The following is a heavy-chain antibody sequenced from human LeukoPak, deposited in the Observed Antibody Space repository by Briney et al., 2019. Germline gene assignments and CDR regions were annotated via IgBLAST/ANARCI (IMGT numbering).Heavy chain of an antibody. CDR2: ISFSGTYI. Sequence: GGSLRLSCAASGFTFSSYSMNWVRQAPGKGLEWVSSISFSGTYIYYADSLKGRITISRDNARRSLFLQMNSLRAEDTAVYYCARRASTERGHSYGLDYWGQGTLVTVSS. J-gene: IGHJ4*02. CDR3: ARRASTERGHSYGLDY. D-gene: IGHD5-18*01. V-gene: IGHV3-21*01. CDR1: GFTFSSYS.